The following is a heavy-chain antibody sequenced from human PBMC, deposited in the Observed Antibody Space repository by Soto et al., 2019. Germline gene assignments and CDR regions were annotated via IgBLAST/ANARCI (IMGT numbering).Heavy chain of an antibody. Sequence: EVQLLASGGGLVQPGGSLRLSCAASGFTFSNYAMSWVRQAPGKGLEWVSGMSDNGGRIYYADSVKGRFTISRDNSKNTLYLQMNSLRAEDTAVYYCAKDFRSWVGATPYFDYWGHGTLVTVSS. CDR2: MSDNGGRI. V-gene: IGHV3-23*01. CDR3: AKDFRSWVGATPYFDY. J-gene: IGHJ4*01. D-gene: IGHD1-26*01. CDR1: GFTFSNYA.